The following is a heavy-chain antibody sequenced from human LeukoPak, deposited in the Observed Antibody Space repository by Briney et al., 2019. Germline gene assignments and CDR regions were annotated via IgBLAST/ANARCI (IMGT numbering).Heavy chain of an antibody. Sequence: AASVNVSCKASGYTFTGYYMHWVRQAPGQGLEWMGWINPNSGGTNYAQKFQGRVTMTRDTSISTAYMELSRLTSDDTAVYYCARDLRSGYYDYWGQGTLVTVSS. D-gene: IGHD3-3*01. CDR2: INPNSGGT. J-gene: IGHJ4*02. V-gene: IGHV1-2*02. CDR3: ARDLRSGYYDY. CDR1: GYTFTGYY.